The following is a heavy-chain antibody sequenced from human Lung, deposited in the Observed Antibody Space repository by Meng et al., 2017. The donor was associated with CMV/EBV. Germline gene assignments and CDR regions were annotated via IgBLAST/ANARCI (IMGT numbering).Heavy chain of an antibody. CDR3: AREPYDYDSSLDY. CDR1: GFTFSSTW. D-gene: IGHD3-22*01. Sequence: GESXKISXAASGFTFSSTWMHWVRQAPGKGLVWVSRINSVGSSTIYADSVKGRFTISIDNAKNTLYLQMNSLRSEDTAVYYCAREPYDYDSSLDYWGQGTLVTVSS. CDR2: INSVGSST. V-gene: IGHV3-74*01. J-gene: IGHJ4*02.